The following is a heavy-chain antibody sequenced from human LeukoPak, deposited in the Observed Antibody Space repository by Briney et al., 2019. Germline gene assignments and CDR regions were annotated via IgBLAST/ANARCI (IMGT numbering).Heavy chain of an antibody. V-gene: IGHV3-53*01. J-gene: IGHJ4*02. CDR1: GFTVSNNY. D-gene: IGHD6-13*01. Sequence: GGSLRLSCAASGFTVSNNYMNWVRQAPGKGLEWVSIIYSGGSTYYADSVQGRFTISRDNSKNTLYLQMNSLRAEDTAVYYCARGQRAAAGFDSWGQGTLVTVSS. CDR3: ARGQRAAAGFDS. CDR2: IYSGGST.